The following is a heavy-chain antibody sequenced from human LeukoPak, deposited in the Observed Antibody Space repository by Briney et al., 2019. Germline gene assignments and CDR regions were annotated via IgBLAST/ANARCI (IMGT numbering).Heavy chain of an antibody. D-gene: IGHD2-21*01. CDR1: GYTFTSYG. CDR3: ARGRIVVVIAEGSFDY. CDR2: ISAYNGNT. Sequence: GASVKVSCKASGYTFTSYGISWVRQAPGQGLEWMGWISAYNGNTNYAQKLQGRVTMTTDTSTSTAYMELSRLRSDDTAVYYCARGRIVVVIAEGSFDYWGQGTLVTASS. V-gene: IGHV1-18*01. J-gene: IGHJ4*02.